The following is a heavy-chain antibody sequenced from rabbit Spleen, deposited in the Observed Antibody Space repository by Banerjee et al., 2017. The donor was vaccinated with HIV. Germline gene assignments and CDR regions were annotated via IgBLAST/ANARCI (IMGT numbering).Heavy chain of an antibody. CDR2: IDPVFGIT. V-gene: IGHV1S47*01. CDR3: ARDTASSFSSYGMDL. Sequence: QEQLVESGGGLVQPGESLKLFCKASGFDFSTYGVSWVRQAPGKGLEWIGYIDPVFGITYYASWVNGRFTISRENAQNTVFLQMTSLTAADTATYFCARDTASSFSSYGMDLWGPGTLVTVS. J-gene: IGHJ6*01. CDR1: GFDFSTYG. D-gene: IGHD8-1*01.